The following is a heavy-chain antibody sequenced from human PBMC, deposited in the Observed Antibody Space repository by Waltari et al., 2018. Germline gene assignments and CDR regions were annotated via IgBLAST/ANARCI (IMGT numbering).Heavy chain of an antibody. CDR3: ARDGGSQIDY. CDR2: ISSSSSTI. Sequence: EVQLVESVGGLVQPGGSLRLSCAASGFTFSSYSMNWVRQAPGKGLEWVSYISSSSSTIYYGDSVKGGLTISRDNAKNSLYLQMNSLRAEDTAVYYGARDGGSQIDYWGQGTLVTVSS. D-gene: IGHD3-16*01. V-gene: IGHV3-48*01. CDR1: GFTFSSYS. J-gene: IGHJ4*02.